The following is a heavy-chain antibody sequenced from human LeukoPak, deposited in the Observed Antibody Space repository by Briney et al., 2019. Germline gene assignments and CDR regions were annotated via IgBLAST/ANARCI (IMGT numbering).Heavy chain of an antibody. D-gene: IGHD3-10*02. CDR3: ARRYVSWFDP. CDR1: GGSISSYY. Sequence: SETLSLTCTVSGGSISSYYWSWIRQPPGKGLEWIGYIYSSGSTNYNPSLKSRVTISVDTSKNQFSLKLSSVTAADTAVYYCARRYVSWFDPWGQGTLVTVSS. CDR2: IYSSGST. V-gene: IGHV4-4*09. J-gene: IGHJ5*02.